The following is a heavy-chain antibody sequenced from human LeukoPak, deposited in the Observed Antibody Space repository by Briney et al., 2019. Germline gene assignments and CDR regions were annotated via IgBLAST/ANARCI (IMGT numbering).Heavy chain of an antibody. V-gene: IGHV2-70*11. Sequence: SGPALVKPTQTLTLTCTFSGFSLSTSGMCVSWIRQPPGKALEWLARIDWDDDKYYSTSLKTRLTISKDTSKNHVVLTMTNMDPVDTATYYCARAVSTGSNYGYYYYYMDVWGKGTTVTVSS. D-gene: IGHD4-11*01. CDR3: ARAVSTGSNYGYYYYYMDV. J-gene: IGHJ6*03. CDR1: GFSLSTSGMC. CDR2: IDWDDDK.